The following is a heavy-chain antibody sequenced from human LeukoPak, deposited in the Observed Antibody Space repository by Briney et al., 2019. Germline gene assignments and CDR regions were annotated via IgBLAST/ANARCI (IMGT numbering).Heavy chain of an antibody. CDR3: ARGLYSSAYI. CDR1: GYTFTGYY. Sequence: ASVKVSCKASGYTFTGYYMHWVRQAPGQGLEWMGWINPNSGGTNYAQKFQGWATMTRDTSISTAYMELSRLRSDDTAVYYCARGLYSSAYIGGQGTLVTVSS. D-gene: IGHD6-19*01. J-gene: IGHJ4*02. CDR2: INPNSGGT. V-gene: IGHV1-2*04.